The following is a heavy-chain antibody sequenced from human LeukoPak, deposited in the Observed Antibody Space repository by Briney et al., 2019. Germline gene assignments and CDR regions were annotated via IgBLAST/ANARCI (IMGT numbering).Heavy chain of an antibody. Sequence: SETLSLTCTVSGGSISSSSYYWGWIRQPPGKGLEWIGSIYYSGSTYYNPSLKSRVTISVDTSKNQLSLKLSSVTAADTAVYYCARLSSGYSTGFDYWGQGTLVTVSS. J-gene: IGHJ4*02. CDR1: GGSISSSSYY. D-gene: IGHD3-22*01. CDR3: ARLSSGYSTGFDY. V-gene: IGHV4-39*01. CDR2: IYYSGST.